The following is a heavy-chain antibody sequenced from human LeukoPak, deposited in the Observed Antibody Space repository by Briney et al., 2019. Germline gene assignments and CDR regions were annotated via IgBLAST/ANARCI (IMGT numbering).Heavy chain of an antibody. CDR2: ISSSSSYI. J-gene: IGHJ6*02. CDR3: ARVQGGTMIDGLTDYGMDV. D-gene: IGHD3-22*01. CDR1: GFTVSSNF. Sequence: PGGSLRLSCAASGFTVSSNFMAWVRQAPGKGLEWVSSISSSSSYIYYADSVKGRFTISRDNAKNSLYLQMNSLRAEDTAVYYCARVQGGTMIDGLTDYGMDVWGQGTTVTVSS. V-gene: IGHV3-21*01.